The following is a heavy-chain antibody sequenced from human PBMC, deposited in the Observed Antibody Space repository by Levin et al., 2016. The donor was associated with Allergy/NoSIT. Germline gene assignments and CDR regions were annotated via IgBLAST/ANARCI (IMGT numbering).Heavy chain of an antibody. CDR1: GFTFDDYA. D-gene: IGHD2-2*01. J-gene: IGHJ6*02. V-gene: IGHV3-9*01. CDR2: ITWNSGTI. Sequence: SLKISCVASGFTFDDYAMHWVRQAPGKGLEWVSGITWNSGTIAYADSVKGRFTISRDNAKNSLYLQMNSLRAEDTAVYYCAKDQAGVPANYGMDVWGQGTTVTVSS. CDR3: AKDQAGVPANYGMDV.